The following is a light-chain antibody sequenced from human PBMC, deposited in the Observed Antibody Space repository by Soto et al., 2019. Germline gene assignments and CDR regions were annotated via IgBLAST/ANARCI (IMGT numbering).Light chain of an antibody. CDR3: QSYDSRLSGSG. CDR1: SSNIGAGYD. V-gene: IGLV1-40*01. CDR2: GNS. Sequence: QSVLTQPPSVSGAPGQRVTISCTGSSSNIGAGYDVNWYQQLPGTAPKLLIYGNSNRPSGVPDRFSGSKSGTSASLAITGLQAEDEADYYCQSYDSRLSGSGFGGGTKLTVL. J-gene: IGLJ3*02.